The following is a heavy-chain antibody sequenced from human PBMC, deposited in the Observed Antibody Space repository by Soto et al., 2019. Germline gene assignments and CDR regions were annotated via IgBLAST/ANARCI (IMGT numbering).Heavy chain of an antibody. CDR3: AKDRELGMGAFDI. V-gene: IGHV3-23*01. J-gene: IGHJ3*02. CDR1: GFTFSSYA. CDR2: ISGSGGST. Sequence: GWSRRLSCAASGFTFSSYAMSWVRQAPGKGLEWVSAISGSGGSTYYADSVKGRFTISRDNSKNTLYLQMNSLRAEDTAVYYCAKDRELGMGAFDIWGQGTMVTVSS. D-gene: IGHD7-27*01.